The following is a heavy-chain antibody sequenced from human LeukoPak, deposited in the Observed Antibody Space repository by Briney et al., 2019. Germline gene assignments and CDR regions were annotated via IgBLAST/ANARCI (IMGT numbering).Heavy chain of an antibody. V-gene: IGHV3-11*04. J-gene: IGHJ4*02. Sequence: GGSLRHSCAVSGFPFTRFYMSWIRQAPGKGLEWISYIGLSGSPLDYADSVRGRFTISRDNAKNSLYLEMNSLRAEDTAVYYCARKDFSSGSFSYWGQGTLVTVSS. D-gene: IGHD3-22*01. CDR1: GFPFTRFY. CDR2: IGLSGSPL. CDR3: ARKDFSSGSFSY.